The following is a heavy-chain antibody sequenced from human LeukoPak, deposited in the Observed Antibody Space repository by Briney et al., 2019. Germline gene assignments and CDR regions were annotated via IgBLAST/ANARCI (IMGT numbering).Heavy chain of an antibody. Sequence: GGSLRLSCAASGFTFSSYGMHWVRQAPGKGLEWVAVISYDGSNKYYADSVKGRFTISRDNSKNTLYLQMNSLRAEDTAVYYCAREGSSDYFQHWGQGTLVTVSS. V-gene: IGHV3-30*03. J-gene: IGHJ1*01. CDR3: AREGSSDYFQH. CDR1: GFTFSSYG. D-gene: IGHD6-25*01. CDR2: ISYDGSNK.